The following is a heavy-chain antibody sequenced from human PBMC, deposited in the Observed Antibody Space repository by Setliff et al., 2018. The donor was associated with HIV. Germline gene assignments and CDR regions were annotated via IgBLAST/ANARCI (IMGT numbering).Heavy chain of an antibody. CDR2: IRSRGYGGTT. CDR3: ARGPSYYGSGSFDY. J-gene: IGHJ4*02. Sequence: GGSLRLSCTASGFNFENYAMSWVRQAPGKGLEWVGFIRSRGYGGTTEYADSVKGRFTISRDNSKSTLFLHMKTLRVEDTATYYCARGPSYYGSGSFDYWGQGALVTVSS. CDR1: GFNFENYA. V-gene: IGHV3-49*04. D-gene: IGHD3-10*01.